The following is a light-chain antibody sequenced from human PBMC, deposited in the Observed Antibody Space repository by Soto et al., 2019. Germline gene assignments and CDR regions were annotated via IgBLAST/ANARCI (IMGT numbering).Light chain of an antibody. CDR2: EVS. V-gene: IGLV2-14*01. J-gene: IGLJ2*01. Sequence: QSALTQPASVSGSPGQSITISCTGTNSDVGGYNHVSWYQQHPGKAPKLMIYEVSNRPSGVSNRFSGSKSGNTASLTISGLQAEDEADYYCTSYTSSSTVFGGGTKVTVL. CDR3: TSYTSSSTV. CDR1: NSDVGGYNH.